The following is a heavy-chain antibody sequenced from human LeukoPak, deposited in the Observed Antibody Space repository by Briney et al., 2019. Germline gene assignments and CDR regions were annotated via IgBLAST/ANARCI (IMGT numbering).Heavy chain of an antibody. V-gene: IGHV3-21*01. J-gene: IGHJ4*02. CDR2: ISSSSSYI. CDR3: ARIAAAGPKYYFDY. CDR1: GFTFSSYS. Sequence: GGSLRLSCAASGFTFSSYSMNWVRQAPGKGLEWVSSISSSSSYIYYADSVKGRFTISRDNAKNSLYLQMNSLRAEDTAVYYCARIAAAGPKYYFDYWGQGTLVTVSS. D-gene: IGHD6-13*01.